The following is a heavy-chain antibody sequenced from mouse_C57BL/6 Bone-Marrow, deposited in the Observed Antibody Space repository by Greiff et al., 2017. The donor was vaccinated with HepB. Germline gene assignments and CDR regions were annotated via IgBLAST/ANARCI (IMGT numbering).Heavy chain of an antibody. D-gene: IGHD1-1*01. CDR2: MWSGGST. J-gene: IGHJ3*01. Sequence: VKLMESGPGLVQPSQSLSITCTVSGFSLTSYGVHWVRQSPGKGLEWLGVMWSGGSTDYNAAFISRLSISKDNSKSQVFFKMNSLQADDTAIYYCARNNYGSPWFAYWGQGTLVTVSA. V-gene: IGHV2-2*01. CDR3: ARNNYGSPWFAY. CDR1: GFSLTSYG.